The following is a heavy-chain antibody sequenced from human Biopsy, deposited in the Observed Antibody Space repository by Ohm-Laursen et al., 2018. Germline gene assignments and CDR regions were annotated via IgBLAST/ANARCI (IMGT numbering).Heavy chain of an antibody. Sequence: ASVKFSCKASGYTFTDYYVHWVRQAPGHGLEWMGWIDTINGGARYAQKFQGRVTMTRDTSISTAYMELSRLTSDDTAVYYCARERDPWGQGTLVTVSS. J-gene: IGHJ5*02. CDR2: IDTINGGA. V-gene: IGHV1-2*02. CDR1: GYTFTDYY. CDR3: ARERDP.